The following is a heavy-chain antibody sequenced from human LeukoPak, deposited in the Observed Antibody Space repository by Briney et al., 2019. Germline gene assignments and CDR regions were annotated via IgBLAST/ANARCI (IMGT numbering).Heavy chain of an antibody. Sequence: GGSLRPSCTVSGFPVSINSMSCVRQPPGKGLEWVSFIYSGGNTHYSDSVKCRFTISRDNSKNTLYLQMNSMRAEDTAVYYCARRAGEYSHSYDYWGQGTLVTVSS. CDR1: GFPVSINS. D-gene: IGHD4-17*01. CDR3: ARRAGEYSHSYDY. J-gene: IGHJ4*02. CDR2: IYSGGNT. V-gene: IGHV3-53*01.